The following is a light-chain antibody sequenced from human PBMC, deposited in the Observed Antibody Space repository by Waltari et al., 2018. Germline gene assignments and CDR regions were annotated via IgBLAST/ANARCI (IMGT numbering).Light chain of an antibody. V-gene: IGKV1-39*01. CDR3: QQSYSIPWT. CDR1: QSISSY. CDR2: AAS. Sequence: DIQMTQSPSSLSASVGDRVTITCRASQSISSYLNWYQQKPGKAPKLLIYAASSLQSGVPSRFRCSRSGTEFTLSISSLQPEDFATYYCQQSYSIPWTFGQGTKVEIK. J-gene: IGKJ1*01.